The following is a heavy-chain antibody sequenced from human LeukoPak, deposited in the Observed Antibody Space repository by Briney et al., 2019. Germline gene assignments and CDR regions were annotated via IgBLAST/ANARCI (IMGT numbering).Heavy chain of an antibody. CDR2: ISWNSGSI. CDR3: AKDNAVATIEGAFDI. Sequence: GGSLRLSCAASGFTFDDYAMDWVRQAPGKGLEWVSGISWNSGSIGYADSVKGRFTISRDNAKNSLYLQMNSLRAEDMALYYCAKDNAVATIEGAFDIWGQGTMVTVSS. V-gene: IGHV3-9*03. D-gene: IGHD5-24*01. CDR1: GFTFDDYA. J-gene: IGHJ3*02.